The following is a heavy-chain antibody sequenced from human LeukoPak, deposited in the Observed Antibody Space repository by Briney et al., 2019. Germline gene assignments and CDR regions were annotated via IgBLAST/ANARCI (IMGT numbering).Heavy chain of an antibody. CDR3: AKEAGGGVYALYFDF. CDR1: GFTFSTYA. D-gene: IGHD5/OR15-5a*01. CDR2: ISASGGST. J-gene: IGHJ4*02. V-gene: IGHV3-23*01. Sequence: PGGSLRLSCAASGFTFSTYAMSWVRQAPGKGLEWVSAISASGGSTYFAASVKGRFTIPRDNSKNTLYLQMDSLRAEDTAVYYCAKEAGGGVYALYFDFWGQGTLVTVSS.